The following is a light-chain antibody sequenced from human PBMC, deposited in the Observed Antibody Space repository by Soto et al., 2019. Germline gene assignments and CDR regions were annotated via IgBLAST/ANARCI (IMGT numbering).Light chain of an antibody. J-gene: IGLJ1*01. CDR1: SSDVGIYNY. CDR3: NSYTSSSTQV. V-gene: IGLV2-14*01. CDR2: EVS. Sequence: QSVLTQPASVSGSPGQSITISCTGTSSDVGIYNYVSWYQQHPGKAPKFMIYEVSNRPSGVPNRFSGSKSGNTASLTISGLQAEDEADYYCNSYTSSSTQVFGTGTKVTVL.